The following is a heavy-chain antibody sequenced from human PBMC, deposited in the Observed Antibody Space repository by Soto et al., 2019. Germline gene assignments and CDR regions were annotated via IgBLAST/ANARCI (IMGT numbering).Heavy chain of an antibody. CDR2: INSDESST. CDR1: GFTFSSYW. CDR3: ARVPCGGYAFSLDDY. Sequence: EVQLVESGGGLVQPGGSLRLSCAASGFTFSSYWMHWVRQAPGKGLVWVSRINSDESSTTYADSVKGRFTISRDNAKNTLYLQMNSLRAEDTAVYYCARVPCGGYAFSLDDYWGQGTLVTVSS. V-gene: IGHV3-74*01. D-gene: IGHD5-12*01. J-gene: IGHJ4*02.